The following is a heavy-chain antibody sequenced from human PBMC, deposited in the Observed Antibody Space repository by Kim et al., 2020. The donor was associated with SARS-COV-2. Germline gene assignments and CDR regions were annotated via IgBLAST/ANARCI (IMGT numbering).Heavy chain of an antibody. Sequence: GGSLRLSCAASGFTFSSYWMSWVRQAPGKGLEWVANIKQDGSEKYYVDSVKGRFTISRDNAKNSLYLQMNSLRAEDTAVYYCARDKRDCSSTSCYVGVINYYYYGMDVWGQGTTVTVSS. CDR1: GFTFSSYW. CDR2: IKQDGSEK. CDR3: ARDKRDCSSTSCYVGVINYYYYGMDV. V-gene: IGHV3-7*01. J-gene: IGHJ6*02. D-gene: IGHD2-2*01.